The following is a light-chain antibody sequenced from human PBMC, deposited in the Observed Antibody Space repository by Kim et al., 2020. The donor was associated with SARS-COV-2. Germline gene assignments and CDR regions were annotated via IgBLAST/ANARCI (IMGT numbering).Light chain of an antibody. J-gene: IGLJ2*01. V-gene: IGLV3-19*01. CDR2: GKN. Sequence: SSELTQDPAVSVALGQTVRITCQGDSLRSYYATWYQQKPGQAPIFVIYGKNNRPSGIPDRFSGSSSGNTASLTITGTQAGDEADYYCNSRDSNDNVVFGGGTKLTVL. CDR1: SLRSYY. CDR3: NSRDSNDNVV.